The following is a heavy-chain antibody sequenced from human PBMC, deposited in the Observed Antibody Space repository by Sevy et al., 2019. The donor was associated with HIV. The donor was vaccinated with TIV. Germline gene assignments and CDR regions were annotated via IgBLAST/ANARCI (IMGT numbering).Heavy chain of an antibody. V-gene: IGHV1-24*01. J-gene: IGHJ4*02. D-gene: IGHD3-22*01. CDR1: GYTLTKLS. Sequence: ASVKVSCKVYGYTLTKLSINWVRQAPGKVLEWMAIFDPEDGETFYAQKFQGTVTLTEDTSTDTAYMELSSLTSDDTAVYYCATTKDYYDASGYPFDDWGQGTLVTVSS. CDR3: ATTKDYYDASGYPFDD. CDR2: FDPEDGET.